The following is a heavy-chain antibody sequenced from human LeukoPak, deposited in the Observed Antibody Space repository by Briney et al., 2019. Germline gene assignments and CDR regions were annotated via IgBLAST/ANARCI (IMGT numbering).Heavy chain of an antibody. CDR3: ARVGFSTTALDY. V-gene: IGHV3-53*01. CDR2: IYSGGST. CDR1: GFTVSSNY. J-gene: IGHJ4*02. D-gene: IGHD4-17*01. Sequence: GGSLSLSCAASGFTVSSNYMSWVRQAPGKGLEWVSVIYSGGSTYYADSVKGRFTISRDNSKNTLYLQMNSLRAEDTAVYYCARVGFSTTALDYWGQGTLVTVSS.